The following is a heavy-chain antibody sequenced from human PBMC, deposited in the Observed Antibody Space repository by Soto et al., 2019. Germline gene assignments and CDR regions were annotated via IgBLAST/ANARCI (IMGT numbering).Heavy chain of an antibody. Sequence: GESLKISCAASGFTVSSNYMSWVRQAPGKGLEWVSVIYSGGSTYYADSVKGRFTISRDNSKNTLYLQMNSLRAEETAVYYCARVRKILGAVRYGMDVWGQGTTVTVSS. CDR1: GFTVSSNY. CDR3: ARVRKILGAVRYGMDV. CDR2: IYSGGST. J-gene: IGHJ6*02. D-gene: IGHD1-26*01. V-gene: IGHV3-53*01.